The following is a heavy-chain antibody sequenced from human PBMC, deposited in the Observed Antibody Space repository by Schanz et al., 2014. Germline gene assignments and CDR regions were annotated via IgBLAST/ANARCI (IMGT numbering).Heavy chain of an antibody. V-gene: IGHV3-30*18. D-gene: IGHD6-13*01. CDR2: ISFDGRNT. J-gene: IGHJ4*02. Sequence: QVYLVESGGDLVKPGGSLRLSCAASGITLSGYGLHWVRQAPGKGLEWVGFISFDGRNTGYAHSVKGRFTISRDNSKNTVNLQMNSLRAEDTAVYYCAKEKEEVAADGSCFDYWGQGTLVTVSS. CDR1: GITLSGYG. CDR3: AKEKEEVAADGSCFDY.